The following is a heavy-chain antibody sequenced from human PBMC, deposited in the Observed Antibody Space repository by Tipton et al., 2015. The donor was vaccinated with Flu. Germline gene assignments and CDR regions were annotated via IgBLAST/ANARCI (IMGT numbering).Heavy chain of an antibody. J-gene: IGHJ4*02. CDR3: ARLSYYDVDLKNFYFDY. Sequence: GLVKPSETLSLTCTVSSGSIRSTNYFCAWIRQPPGKPLELIGSIYPSGTTYYNPSLKSRVTISVDTSKSQFSLMLRSVTAADTAVYYCARLSYYDVDLKNFYFDYWGQGALVTVSS. V-gene: IGHV4-39*01. CDR2: IYPSGTT. D-gene: IGHD3-10*02. CDR1: SGSIRSTNYF.